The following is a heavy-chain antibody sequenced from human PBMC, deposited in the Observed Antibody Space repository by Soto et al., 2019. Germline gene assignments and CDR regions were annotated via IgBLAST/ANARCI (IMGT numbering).Heavy chain of an antibody. D-gene: IGHD2-2*01. J-gene: IGHJ5*02. CDR2: INAANGDT. CDR3: ARGSYCSSTSCYQPYNWFDP. CDR1: GYTFTSYG. Sequence: ASVKVSCKASGYTFTSYGIHWVRQAPGQRLEWMGWINAANGDTKYSPKFQGRVTITRDTSASTAYMELSSLRSEDTAVYYCARGSYCSSTSCYQPYNWFDPWGQGTLVTVSS. V-gene: IGHV1-3*01.